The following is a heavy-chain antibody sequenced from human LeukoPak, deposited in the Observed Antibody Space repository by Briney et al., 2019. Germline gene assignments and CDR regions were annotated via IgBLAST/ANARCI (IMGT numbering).Heavy chain of an antibody. V-gene: IGHV3-23*01. CDR1: GGSISSSSYY. CDR3: AKDRQLWPTYYFDY. J-gene: IGHJ4*02. CDR2: ISGSGGST. Sequence: ETLSLTCTVSGGSISSSSYYWGWIRQPPGKGLEWVSAISGSGGSTYYADSVKGRFTISRDNSKDTLYLQMNSLRAEDTAVYYCAKDRQLWPTYYFDYWGQGTLVTVSS. D-gene: IGHD5-18*01.